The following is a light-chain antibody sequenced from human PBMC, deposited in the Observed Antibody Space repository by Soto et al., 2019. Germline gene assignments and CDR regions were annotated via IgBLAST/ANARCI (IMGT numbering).Light chain of an antibody. V-gene: IGLV1-51*01. Sequence: QSVLTQPPSVSAAPGQRVTISCSGNRSNVGDNFVSWYQQRPEAAPKLLIYDNHKRPSGIPDRFSGSKSGTSATLGITGLQTGDEADYYCATWDGSLSVVVFGGGTELTVL. CDR2: DNH. J-gene: IGLJ3*02. CDR1: RSNVGDNF. CDR3: ATWDGSLSVVV.